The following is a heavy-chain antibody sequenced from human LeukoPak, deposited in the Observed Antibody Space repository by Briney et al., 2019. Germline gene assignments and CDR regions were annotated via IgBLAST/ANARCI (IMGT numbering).Heavy chain of an antibody. CDR2: INSSGGRT. Sequence: GGSLRLSCAASGFTFSSYAMSWVRQAPGKGLEWVSSINSSGGRTYYADSVKGRFTISRDNAKNSLYLQMNSLRAEDTAVYYCAREYYDFWSGSVNWFDPWGQGTLVTVSS. D-gene: IGHD3-3*01. J-gene: IGHJ5*02. CDR1: GFTFSSYA. V-gene: IGHV3-23*01. CDR3: AREYYDFWSGSVNWFDP.